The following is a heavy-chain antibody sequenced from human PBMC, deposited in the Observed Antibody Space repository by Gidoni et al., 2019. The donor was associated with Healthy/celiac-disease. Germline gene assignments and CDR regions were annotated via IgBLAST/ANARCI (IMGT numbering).Heavy chain of an antibody. CDR3: AKYTGLYYYDSSGYYLFDY. D-gene: IGHD3-22*01. V-gene: IGHV3-23*01. Sequence: EVQLLESGGGLVQPGGSLRLSCAASGCPFSRYAMSWVRQAPGKGLEWGSASSGSGGSTYYADSVKGRFTISRDNSKNTLYLQMNSLRAEDTAVYYCAKYTGLYYYDSSGYYLFDYWGQGTLVTVSS. J-gene: IGHJ4*02. CDR2: SSGSGGST. CDR1: GCPFSRYA.